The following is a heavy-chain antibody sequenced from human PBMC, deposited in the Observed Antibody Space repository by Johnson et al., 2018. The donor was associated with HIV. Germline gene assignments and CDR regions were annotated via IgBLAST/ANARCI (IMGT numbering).Heavy chain of an antibody. Sequence: EVQLVDSGGGLVQPGGSLRLSCAASGFTVSRNYMTWVRQAPGTGLEWVSVIYGGGNTYYAASVKGRFTISRDNSKTTLYLQMNSLRAEDTAVYYCAKSGYSGSYDRMGAFDIWGQGTMVTVSS. J-gene: IGHJ3*02. CDR3: AKSGYSGSYDRMGAFDI. V-gene: IGHV3-66*01. CDR2: IYGGGNT. CDR1: GFTVSRNY. D-gene: IGHD1-26*01.